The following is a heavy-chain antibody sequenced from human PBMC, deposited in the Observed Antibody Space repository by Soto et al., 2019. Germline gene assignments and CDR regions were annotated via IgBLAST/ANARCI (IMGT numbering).Heavy chain of an antibody. J-gene: IGHJ4*02. CDR3: ARGGEARSYGFDY. CDR1: GGSISSGDYY. V-gene: IGHV4-30-4*01. CDR2: IYYSGST. Sequence: SETLSLTCTVSGGSISSGDYYWSWIRQPPGKGLEWIGYIYYSGSTYYNPSLKSRVTISVDTSKNQFSLKRSSVTAADTAVYYCARGGEARSYGFDYWGQGTLVTVSS. D-gene: IGHD3-16*01.